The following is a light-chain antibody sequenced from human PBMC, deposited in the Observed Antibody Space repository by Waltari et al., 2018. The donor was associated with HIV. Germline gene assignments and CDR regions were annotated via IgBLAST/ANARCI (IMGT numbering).Light chain of an antibody. V-gene: IGLV2-14*01. CDR3: SSYTNKYTWV. J-gene: IGLJ3*02. CDR1: TSHIAAYNS. Sequence: QSALTQPASVSGSPGQSITVSCTSTTSHIAAYNSLSWFQHPPAEPPKLITFEVSHRPSGVSTRFSGPKSGNTASLTVSGLQPEDEADYYCSSYTNKYTWVFGGGTKLTVL. CDR2: EVS.